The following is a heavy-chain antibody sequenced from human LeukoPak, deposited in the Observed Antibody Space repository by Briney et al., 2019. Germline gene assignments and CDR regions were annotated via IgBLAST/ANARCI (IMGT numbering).Heavy chain of an antibody. Sequence: GGSLRLSCAASGFTFSSSWMSWVRQAPGKGLEWVANIKQDGSEKYYVDSVKGRFTISRDNAKNSLYLQMNSLRAEDTALYYCAKDIYDSSGYYYRSLDYWGQGTLVTVSS. CDR1: GFTFSSSW. D-gene: IGHD3-22*01. J-gene: IGHJ4*02. V-gene: IGHV3-7*03. CDR3: AKDIYDSSGYYYRSLDY. CDR2: IKQDGSEK.